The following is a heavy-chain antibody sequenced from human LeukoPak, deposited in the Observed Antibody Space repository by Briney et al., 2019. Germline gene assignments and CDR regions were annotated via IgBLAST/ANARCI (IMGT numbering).Heavy chain of an antibody. CDR1: GGSISSSSYY. J-gene: IGHJ1*01. D-gene: IGHD6-13*01. CDR2: IYYSGST. V-gene: IGHV4-39*07. Sequence: ASETLSLTCTVSGGSISSSSYYWGWIRQPPGKGLEWIGSIYYSGSTYYNPSLKSRVTISVDTSKNQFSLKLSSVTAADTAVYYCARDSGVAAASAEYFQHWGQGTLVTVSS. CDR3: ARDSGVAAASAEYFQH.